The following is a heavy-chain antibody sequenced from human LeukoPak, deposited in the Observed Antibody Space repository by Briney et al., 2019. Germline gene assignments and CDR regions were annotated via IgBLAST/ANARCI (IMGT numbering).Heavy chain of an antibody. J-gene: IGHJ4*02. CDR1: GFTFRSYN. CDR3: ARGASRADY. CDR2: ISSSSSYI. V-gene: IGHV3-21*01. Sequence: EGSLRLSCAASGFTFRSYNMNWVRQAPGKRPEWVSSISSSSSYIYYADSVKGRFTISRDNAKNSLYLQMNSLRAEDTALYYCARGASRADYWGQGTLVTVSS.